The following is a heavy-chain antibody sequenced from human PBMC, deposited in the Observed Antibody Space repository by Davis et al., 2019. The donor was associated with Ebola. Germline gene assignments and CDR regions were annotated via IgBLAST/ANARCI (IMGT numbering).Heavy chain of an antibody. V-gene: IGHV1-2*02. Sequence: ASVKVSCKASGYTFTDYYIHWVRQAPGQGLEWMGWVNPDSGLSYYARKFQGRVTLTGDTSIDTAYLELSGLTSDDTAIYYCARDTGGYLVDYWGQGTLVTVSS. J-gene: IGHJ4*02. D-gene: IGHD2-8*02. CDR1: GYTFTDYY. CDR2: VNPDSGLS. CDR3: ARDTGGYLVDY.